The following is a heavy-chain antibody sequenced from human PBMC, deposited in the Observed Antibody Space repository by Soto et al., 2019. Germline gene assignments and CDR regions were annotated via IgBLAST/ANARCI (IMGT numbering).Heavy chain of an antibody. J-gene: IGHJ6*02. CDR3: VKGRGSYFVYFGLDV. Sequence: EVQLFESGGDLVQPGGSLRLSCAASGFTFSNHAMSWVRQAAGKGLEWVSSIDWNSGSTAYADSVKGRFTIFRDNARNSLDLQMNSLRVEDTASYYCVKGRGSYFVYFGLDVWGPGTTVTVSS. CDR2: IDWNSGST. D-gene: IGHD1-26*01. CDR1: GFTFSNHA. V-gene: IGHV3-9*01.